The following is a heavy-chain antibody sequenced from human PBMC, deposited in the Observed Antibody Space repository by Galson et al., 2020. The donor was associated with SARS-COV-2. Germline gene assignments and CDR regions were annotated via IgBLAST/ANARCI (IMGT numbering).Heavy chain of an antibody. CDR2: ISSSGSTI. J-gene: IGHJ6*02. CDR1: GFTFSSYE. Sequence: SCAASGFTFSSYEMTWVRQAPGRGLEWVSYISSSGSTIYYADSVKGRFTMSRDNAKNSLYLQMNSLRAEDTAVYYCARDVAVSRHYYGMDVWGQGTTVTVSS. D-gene: IGHD6-19*01. CDR3: ARDVAVSRHYYGMDV. V-gene: IGHV3-48*03.